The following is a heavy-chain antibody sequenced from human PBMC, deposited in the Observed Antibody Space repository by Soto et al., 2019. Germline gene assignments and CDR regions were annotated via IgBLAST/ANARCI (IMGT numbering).Heavy chain of an antibody. Sequence: LSLTCAVSGGSISSGGYSWSWIRQPPGKGLEWIGYIYHSGSTYYNPSLKSRVTISVDRSKNQFSLKLSSVTAADTAVYYCARGRTVTPDYWGQGTLVTVSS. CDR2: IYHSGST. CDR1: GGSISSGGYS. J-gene: IGHJ4*02. D-gene: IGHD4-17*01. CDR3: ARGRTVTPDY. V-gene: IGHV4-30-2*01.